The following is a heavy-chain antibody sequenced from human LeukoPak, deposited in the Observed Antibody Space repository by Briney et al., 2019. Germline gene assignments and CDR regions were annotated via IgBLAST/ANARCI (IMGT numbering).Heavy chain of an antibody. J-gene: IGHJ5*02. CDR3: ARPLGSLKEYWWFDP. Sequence: ASVKVSCKASGYTFTGYYIHWVRQAPGQGLEWMGWINPNSGGTNYAQKFQGRVTMTRDTSISTAYMELSRLRSDDTAVYYCARPLGSLKEYWWFDPWGQGTLVTVSS. CDR2: INPNSGGT. CDR1: GYTFTGYY. D-gene: IGHD2/OR15-2a*01. V-gene: IGHV1-2*02.